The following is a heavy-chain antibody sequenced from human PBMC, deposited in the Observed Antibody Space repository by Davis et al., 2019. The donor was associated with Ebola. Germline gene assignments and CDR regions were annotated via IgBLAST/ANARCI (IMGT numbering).Heavy chain of an antibody. CDR1: GFTFSRFA. CDR2: ISYDGSSK. CDR3: ARDSDDYSFDY. V-gene: IGHV3-30-3*01. J-gene: IGHJ4*02. Sequence: GESLKISCAASGFTFSRFAMHWVRQAPGKGLDWVAVISYDGSSKYYADSVKGRFTISRDNSKNTLYLQMNSLRPEDTAVYYCARDSDDYSFDYWGQGTLVTVSS. D-gene: IGHD4-11*01.